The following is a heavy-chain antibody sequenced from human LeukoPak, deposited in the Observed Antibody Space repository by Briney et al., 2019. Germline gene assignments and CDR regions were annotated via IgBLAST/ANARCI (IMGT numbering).Heavy chain of an antibody. D-gene: IGHD1-1*01. CDR2: INPSGGST. V-gene: IGHV1-46*01. J-gene: IGHJ6*03. CDR1: GYTFTSYY. CDR3: ARGSTRQYYYYYYMDV. Sequence: ASVKVSCKASGYTFTSYYMHWVRQAPGQGLEWMGIINPSGGSTSYAQKFQGRVTMTRDMSTSTVYMELSSLRSEDTAVYYCARGSTRQYYYYYYMDVWGKGTTVTVSS.